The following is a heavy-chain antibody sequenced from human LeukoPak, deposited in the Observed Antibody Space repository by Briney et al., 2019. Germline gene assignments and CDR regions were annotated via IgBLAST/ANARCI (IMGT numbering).Heavy chain of an antibody. V-gene: IGHV4-39*01. J-gene: IGHJ4*02. CDR1: GGSITSSSYY. D-gene: IGHD5-24*01. Sequence: PSETLSLTCTVSGGSITSSSYYWGRIRQPPGKGLQWIGSFYYSGSTYYNPSLKSRVTIYVDTSKNQFSLKLRSVTAADTAVYYCARGRRDGYNLEYFDKWGQGTLVTVSS. CDR3: ARGRRDGYNLEYFDK. CDR2: FYYSGST.